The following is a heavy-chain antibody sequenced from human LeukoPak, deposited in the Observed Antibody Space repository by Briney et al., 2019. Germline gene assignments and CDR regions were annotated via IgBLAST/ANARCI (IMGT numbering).Heavy chain of an antibody. CDR1: GGSFSCYY. CDR2: INHSGST. J-gene: IGHJ5*02. D-gene: IGHD3-3*01. V-gene: IGHV4-34*01. CDR3: ARDFFEAGWFEP. Sequence: SETLSLTCAVYGGSFSCYYWSWIRQPPGKGLEWIGEINHSGSTNYNPSLKSRDTISLDTSKNQFSLKLCSVTAADTAVYYCARDFFEAGWFEPWGHGTLVTVSS.